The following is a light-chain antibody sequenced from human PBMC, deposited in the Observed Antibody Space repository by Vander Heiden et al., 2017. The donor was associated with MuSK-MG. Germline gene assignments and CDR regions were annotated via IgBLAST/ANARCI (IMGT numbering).Light chain of an antibody. CDR2: GAS. V-gene: IGKV3-20*01. CDR3: QHYGRSQT. J-gene: IGKJ1*01. CDR1: QSISSAY. Sequence: IVLTQSPGTLSLSPGDRATLSCRASQSISSAYVVWYQQKPGQAPRVLIFGASGRAAGIPDRFSGSGSGTDFTLTITRLEPDDFAVYYCQHYGRSQTFGQGTKVELK.